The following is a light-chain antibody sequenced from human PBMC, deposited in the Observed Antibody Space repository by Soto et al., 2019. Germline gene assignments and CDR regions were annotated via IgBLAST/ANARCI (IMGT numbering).Light chain of an antibody. CDR1: QGISSY. Sequence: IRMTQSPSSLSASTGDRVTITCRASQGISSYLAWYQQKPGKAPNLLIYAASTLQSGVPSRFSGSGSGTDFTLTITCLQSEDFATYYCQQYYSYPRTFGQGTKVDIK. V-gene: IGKV1-8*01. J-gene: IGKJ1*01. CDR2: AAS. CDR3: QQYYSYPRT.